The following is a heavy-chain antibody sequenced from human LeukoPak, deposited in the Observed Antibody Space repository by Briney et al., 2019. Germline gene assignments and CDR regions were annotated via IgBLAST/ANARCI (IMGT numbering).Heavy chain of an antibody. CDR2: ISGGGGST. CDR1: GFTFSSYA. Sequence: QPGGSLRLSCAASGFTFSSYAMSWVRQAPGKGLEWVSAISGGGGSTYYADSVKGRFTISRDNSKNTLYLQMNSLRAEDTAVYYCTSGSYYLDYWGQGTLVTVSS. J-gene: IGHJ4*02. CDR3: TSGSYYLDY. V-gene: IGHV3-23*01. D-gene: IGHD1-26*01.